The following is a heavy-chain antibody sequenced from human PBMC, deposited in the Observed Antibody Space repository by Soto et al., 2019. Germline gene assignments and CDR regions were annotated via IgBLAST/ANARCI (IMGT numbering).Heavy chain of an antibody. CDR1: GGSINSNNYF. D-gene: IGHD2-15*01. CDR2: VHNSVGT. J-gene: IGHJ4*02. CDR3: ASIVVGATGHTDFDH. Sequence: QLQESGPGLVKPSETLSLTCTVSGGSINSNNYFWGWIRQPPGKGLEYVGSVHNSVGTYYKSALKSRVTIALDTSKNQSSLRLMSVSAADTAVYYCASIVVGATGHTDFDHWGQGTLVTVSS. V-gene: IGHV4-39*01.